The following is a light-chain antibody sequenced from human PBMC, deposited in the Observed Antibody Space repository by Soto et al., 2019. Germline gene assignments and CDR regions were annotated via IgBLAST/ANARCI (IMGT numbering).Light chain of an antibody. CDR2: GVS. CDR1: QSIGSD. J-gene: IGKJ2*01. CDR3: QQYSNWPPYT. V-gene: IGKV3-15*01. Sequence: EIVMTQSPPTLSVSPGEGATLSCRASQSIGSDLAWYQQKPGQAPRLLIYGVSTRATGVPARFSGSGSGTEFTLTISSLQSEAFAVYYCQQYSNWPPYTFGQGTRLEIK.